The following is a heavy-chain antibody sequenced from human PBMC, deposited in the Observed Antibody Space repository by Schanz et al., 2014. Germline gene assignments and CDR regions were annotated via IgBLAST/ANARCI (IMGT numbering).Heavy chain of an antibody. D-gene: IGHD3-16*02. CDR2: ISSKGDMT. J-gene: IGHJ4*02. CDR3: ARDNRYYLFDY. V-gene: IGHV3-64*01. CDR1: GFTFSSNS. Sequence: EVQLVESGGGLVQPGGSLRLSCAASGFTFSSNSMNWVRQAPGKGLEYVSSISSKGDMTFYGNSVKGRFTISRDNSKNTLYLQLGSLSAEDTAVYFCARDNRYYLFDYWGQGALVTVSP.